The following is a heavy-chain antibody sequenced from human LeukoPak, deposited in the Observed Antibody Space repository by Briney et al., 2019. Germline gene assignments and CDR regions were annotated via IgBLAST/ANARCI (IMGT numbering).Heavy chain of an antibody. D-gene: IGHD3-22*01. CDR1: GYTFTGYY. CDR2: INPNSGGT. J-gene: IGHJ4*02. V-gene: IGHV1-2*02. Sequence: ASVKVSCKASGYTFTGYYLHWVRQAPGQGLEWMGWINPNSGGTNYAQKFQGRVTMTRDTSITTAYMELSRLRSDDTAVYYCARGHGSSGYYSGYWGQGTLVTASS. CDR3: ARGHGSSGYYSGY.